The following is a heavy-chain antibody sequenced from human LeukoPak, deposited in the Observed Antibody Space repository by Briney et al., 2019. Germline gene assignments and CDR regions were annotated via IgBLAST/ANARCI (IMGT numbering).Heavy chain of an antibody. V-gene: IGHV3-53*01. CDR1: GFTLRTYY. CDR3: ARDRRLLYFGELFHDAFDI. CDR2: TYSDGNT. J-gene: IGHJ3*02. Sequence: GGSLRHSCADSGFTLRTYYMNWVRQPPATGLGWVSVTYSDGNTYYAVSVRGRFTISRDNSKNTLYLQMNSLRAEDTPVYYCARDRRLLYFGELFHDAFDIWGQGTMLTVSS. D-gene: IGHD3-10*01.